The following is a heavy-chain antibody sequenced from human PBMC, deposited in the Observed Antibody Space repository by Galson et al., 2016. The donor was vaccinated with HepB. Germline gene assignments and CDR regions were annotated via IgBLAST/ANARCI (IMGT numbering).Heavy chain of an antibody. Sequence: QSGAEVKQPGAPVKVSCKPSGYTFSSKGISWVRQAPGQGLEWMGWVSTNSGSTNYAQKVQGRVTMTTDTSTRTVYMELRSLTSDDTAVYYCARDADWNLDYWGQGTLVTVSS. CDR3: ARDADWNLDY. CDR1: GYTFSSKG. CDR2: VSTNSGST. J-gene: IGHJ4*02. V-gene: IGHV1-18*01. D-gene: IGHD1-1*01.